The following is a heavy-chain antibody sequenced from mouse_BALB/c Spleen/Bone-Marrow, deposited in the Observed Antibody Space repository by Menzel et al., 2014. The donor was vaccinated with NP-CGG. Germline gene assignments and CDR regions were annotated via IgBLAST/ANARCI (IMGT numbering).Heavy chain of an antibody. CDR1: GFTFSSYT. CDR3: TRDPFYYGSSYAMDY. CDR2: ISSGGSCT. Sequence: EVNLVESGGGLVKPGGSLKLSCAASGFTFSSYTMSWVRPTPEKRLEWVATISSGGSCTYYPDSVKGRFTISRDNAKNTLYLQMSSLKSEDTAMYYCTRDPFYYGSSYAMDYWGQGTSVTVSS. D-gene: IGHD1-1*01. J-gene: IGHJ4*01. V-gene: IGHV5-6-4*01.